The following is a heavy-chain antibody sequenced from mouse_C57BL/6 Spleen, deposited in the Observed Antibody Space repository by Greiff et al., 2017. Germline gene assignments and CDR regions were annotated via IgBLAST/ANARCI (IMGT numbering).Heavy chain of an antibody. CDR1: GYAFSSSW. D-gene: IGHD1-1*01. Sequence: VQLQQSGPELVKPGASVKISCKASGYAFSSSWMNWVKQRPGKGLEWIGRIYPGDGDTNYNGKFKGKATLTADKSSSTAYMQLSSLTSEDSAVYFCARSEDYGSSYDFDYWGQGTTLTVSS. V-gene: IGHV1-82*01. J-gene: IGHJ2*01. CDR2: IYPGDGDT. CDR3: ARSEDYGSSYDFDY.